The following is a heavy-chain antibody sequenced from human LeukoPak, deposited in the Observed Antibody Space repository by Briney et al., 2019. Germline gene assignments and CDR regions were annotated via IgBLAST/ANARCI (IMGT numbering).Heavy chain of an antibody. CDR3: ARPGVGFDY. Sequence: PGGSLRLSCAASGFTFTSYWMHWVRQAPGKGLVWLSRINSDGTITSYADSLEGRFTISRDNAKNTVCLQMNSLRAEDTAVYYCARPGVGFDYWGQGALVTVSS. V-gene: IGHV3-74*01. CDR2: INSDGTIT. CDR1: GFTFTSYW. J-gene: IGHJ4*02.